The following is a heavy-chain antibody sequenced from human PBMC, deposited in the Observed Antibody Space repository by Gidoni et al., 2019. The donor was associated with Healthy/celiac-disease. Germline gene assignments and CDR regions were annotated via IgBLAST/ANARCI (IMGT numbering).Heavy chain of an antibody. CDR3: ARVGGQLRFLNV. Sequence: QVQLQQWGAGLLKPSETLSLTCAVHGGSFSDYYWSWIRQPPGKGLEWIGEINHSGSTNYNPSLKSRVTISVDTSKNQFSLKLSSVTAADTAVYYCARVGGQLRFLNVWGKGTTVTVSS. CDR2: INHSGST. V-gene: IGHV4-34*01. D-gene: IGHD3-3*01. J-gene: IGHJ6*04. CDR1: GGSFSDYY.